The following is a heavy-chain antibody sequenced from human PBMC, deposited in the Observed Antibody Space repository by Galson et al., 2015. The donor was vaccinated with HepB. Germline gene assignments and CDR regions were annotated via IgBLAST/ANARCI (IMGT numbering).Heavy chain of an antibody. CDR2: INTDTGNP. V-gene: IGHV7-4-1*02. CDR3: ARDPRGSAWGGIGS. D-gene: IGHD6-19*01. Sequence: SVKVSCKASGYTFTSYAMNWVRQAPGQGLEWMGWINTDTGNPTYVQGFTGRFVFSLDTSVSTAYLQISSLKPEDTAVYYCARDPRGSAWGGIGSWGQGTLVTVSS. J-gene: IGHJ4*02. CDR1: GYTFTSYA.